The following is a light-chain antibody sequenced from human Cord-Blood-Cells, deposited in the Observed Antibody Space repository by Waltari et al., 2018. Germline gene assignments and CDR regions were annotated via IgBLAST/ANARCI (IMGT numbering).Light chain of an antibody. J-gene: IGLJ2*01. V-gene: IGLV3-1*01. CDR3: QAWDSSTVV. CDR1: KWGDKY. Sequence: SYELTQPPSVSVSPGPTASITCPGHKWGDKYACWYQQKPGQSPVLVIYQDSKRPSGIPERFSGSNSGNTATLTISGTQAMDEADYYCQAWDSSTVVFGGGTKLTVL. CDR2: QDS.